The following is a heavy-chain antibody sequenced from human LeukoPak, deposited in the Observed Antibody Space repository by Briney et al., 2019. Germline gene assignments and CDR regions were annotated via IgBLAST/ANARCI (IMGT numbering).Heavy chain of an antibody. CDR2: IIPIFGTA. Sequence: GASVNVSCKASGGTFSSYAISWVRQAPGQGLEWMEGIIPIFGTANYAQKFQGRVTITADESTSTAYMELSSLRSEDTAVYYCARGLQHEYFQHWGQGTLVTVSS. CDR1: GGTFSSYA. D-gene: IGHD2-21*01. J-gene: IGHJ1*01. CDR3: ARGLQHEYFQH. V-gene: IGHV1-69*13.